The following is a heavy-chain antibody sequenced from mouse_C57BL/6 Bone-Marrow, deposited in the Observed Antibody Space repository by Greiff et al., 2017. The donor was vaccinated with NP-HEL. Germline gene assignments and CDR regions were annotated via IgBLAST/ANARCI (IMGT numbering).Heavy chain of an antibody. D-gene: IGHD2-5*01. CDR2: ISNLAYSI. Sequence: EVMLVESGGGLVQPGGSLKPSCAASGFTFSDYGMAWVRQAPRKGPEWVAFISNLAYSIYYADTVTGRFTISRENAKNTLYLEMSSLRSEDTAMYYCARPAYYSNYVMDYWGQGTSVTVSS. V-gene: IGHV5-15*01. CDR3: ARPAYYSNYVMDY. CDR1: GFTFSDYG. J-gene: IGHJ4*01.